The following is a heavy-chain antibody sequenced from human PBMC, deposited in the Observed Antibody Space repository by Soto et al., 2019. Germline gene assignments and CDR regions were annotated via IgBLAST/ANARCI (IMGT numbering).Heavy chain of an antibody. Sequence: SETLSLTCTFSGGSIRSGGYYLSWIRQHPGKGLEWIGYIYYSGSTYYNPSLKSRVTISVDTSKNQFSLKLSSVTAADTAVYYCARDYDFWSGLPLGVWGKGTTVTVSS. J-gene: IGHJ6*04. CDR2: IYYSGST. V-gene: IGHV4-31*03. CDR3: ARDYDFWSGLPLGV. CDR1: GGSIRSGGYY. D-gene: IGHD3-3*01.